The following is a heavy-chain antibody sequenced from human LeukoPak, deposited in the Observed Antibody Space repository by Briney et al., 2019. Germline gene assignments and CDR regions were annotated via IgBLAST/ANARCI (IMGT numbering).Heavy chain of an antibody. CDR3: ARDRGRLTVVTGTKVVPRYNWFDP. CDR2: INPNSGGT. D-gene: IGHD4-23*01. V-gene: IGHV1-2*02. CDR1: GYTFTGYY. Sequence: ASVKVSCKASGYTFTGYYMHWVRQAPGQGLEWMGWINPNSGGTNYAQKFQGRVTMTRDTSISTAYMELSRLRSDDTAVYYCARDRGRLTVVTGTKVVPRYNWFDPWGQGTLVTVSS. J-gene: IGHJ5*02.